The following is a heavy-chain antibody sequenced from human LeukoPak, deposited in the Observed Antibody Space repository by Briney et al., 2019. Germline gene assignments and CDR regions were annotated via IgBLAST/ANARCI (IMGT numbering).Heavy chain of an antibody. CDR3: ASYREAYDLYPHGLDV. D-gene: IGHD5-24*01. CDR2: IYASGNT. J-gene: IGHJ3*01. CDR1: GASVSTTAYF. Sequence: SETLSLTCSVSGASVSTTAYFWNWIRQPAGEGLEWIGRIYASGNTHYNPSLKSRVTMSLDTSKNQFSLTMNSVTAADSAVYFCASYREAYDLYPHGLDVWGRGTVVTVSS. V-gene: IGHV4-61*02.